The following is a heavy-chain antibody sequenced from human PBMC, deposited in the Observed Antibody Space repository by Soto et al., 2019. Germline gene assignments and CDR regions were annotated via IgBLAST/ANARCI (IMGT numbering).Heavy chain of an antibody. CDR2: INPSGGST. J-gene: IGHJ4*02. CDR1: GYTFNSYY. CDR3: ARLATGGYSGYDPSQQFDY. V-gene: IGHV1-46*02. D-gene: IGHD5-12*01. Sequence: GASLKVSCKASGYTFNSYYMHWVRQAPGQGLEWMGIINPSGGSTSYAQKFQGRVTMTRDTSTSTVYMELSSLRSEDTAVYYCARLATGGYSGYDPSQQFDYWAQGTLVNVSS.